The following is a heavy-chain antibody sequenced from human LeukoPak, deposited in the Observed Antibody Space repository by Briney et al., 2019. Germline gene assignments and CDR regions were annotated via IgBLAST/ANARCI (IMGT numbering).Heavy chain of an antibody. Sequence: PSETLSLTCAVYGGSFSRYYWSCLRQPPGKGLEWSGEIDHCESTNYNPPLKSRVTISVDTSKNQFSLKLSSVTAADTAVYYCARGRNPRMLAVAGGLFDYWGQGTLVTVSS. CDR2: IDHCEST. D-gene: IGHD6-19*01. CDR3: ARGRNPRMLAVAGGLFDY. CDR1: GGSFSRYY. V-gene: IGHV4-34*01. J-gene: IGHJ4*02.